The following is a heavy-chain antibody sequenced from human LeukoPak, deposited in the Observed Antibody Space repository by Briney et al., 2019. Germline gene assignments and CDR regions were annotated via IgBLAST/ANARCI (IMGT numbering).Heavy chain of an antibody. J-gene: IGHJ4*02. CDR3: AKDSDYGDPILWDY. V-gene: IGHV3-23*01. Sequence: GGTLRLSCAASGFTFSSYGMSWVRQAPGKGLEWVSAISGSGGSTYYADSVKGRSTISRDNSKNTLYLQMNSLRAEDTAVYYCAKDSDYGDPILWDYWGQGTLVTVSS. CDR1: GFTFSSYG. D-gene: IGHD4-17*01. CDR2: ISGSGGST.